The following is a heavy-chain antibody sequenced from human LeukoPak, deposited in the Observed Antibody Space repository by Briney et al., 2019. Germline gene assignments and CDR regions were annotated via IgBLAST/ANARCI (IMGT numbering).Heavy chain of an antibody. J-gene: IGHJ6*02. CDR1: GFTFSRYW. Sequence: PGGSLRLSCAAPGFTFSRYWMHWVREVPGKGLGCVSHITSDGSSTSYADSVRGRFTISRDNAKNTVYLQMNSLRAEDTAVYYCARRWARMYYYDSSGLPNYYGMDVWGQGTTVTVSS. CDR2: ITSDGSST. CDR3: ARRWARMYYYDSSGLPNYYGMDV. D-gene: IGHD3-22*01. V-gene: IGHV3-74*01.